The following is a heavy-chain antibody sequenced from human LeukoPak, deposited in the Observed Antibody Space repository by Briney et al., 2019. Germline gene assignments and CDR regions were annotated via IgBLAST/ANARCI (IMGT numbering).Heavy chain of an antibody. Sequence: ASVKVYCKASGYTFTGYFMHWVRQAPGQGLEWMGWINPNSGGTNYAQKFQGRVTMTRDTSISTAYMELSRLRSDDTAVYYCSRLASGFSTYYYDSSLDYWGQGTLVTVSS. J-gene: IGHJ4*02. CDR3: SRLASGFSTYYYDSSLDY. V-gene: IGHV1-2*02. D-gene: IGHD3-22*01. CDR2: INPNSGGT. CDR1: GYTFTGYF.